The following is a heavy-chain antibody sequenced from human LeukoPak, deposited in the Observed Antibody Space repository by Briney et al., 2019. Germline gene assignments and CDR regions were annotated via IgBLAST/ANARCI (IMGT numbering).Heavy chain of an antibody. CDR3: ARDEQQLVPDDY. CDR2: ISSSSSYI. CDR1: GFTFSSYS. V-gene: IGHV3-21*01. J-gene: IGHJ4*02. D-gene: IGHD6-13*01. Sequence: GGSLRLSCAASGFTFSSYSMNWVRQAPGKGLEWVSSISSSSSYIYYADSVKGRFAISRDNAKNSLYLQMNSLRAEDTAVYYCARDEQQLVPDDYWGQGTLVTVSS.